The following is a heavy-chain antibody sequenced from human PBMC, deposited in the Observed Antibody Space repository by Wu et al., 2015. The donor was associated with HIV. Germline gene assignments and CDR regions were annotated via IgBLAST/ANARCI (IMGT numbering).Heavy chain of an antibody. Sequence: VQLVQSGGEVKKPGASVKVACKASGYIFSDYGINWVRQAPGEGLEWMGWISAQNGNTKYAQKFEGRVTLTTDASSSTAYMELRSLTSDDTAVYFCARGHYYDASSSPLYWGPGTRSPSRQ. J-gene: IGHJ4*02. CDR3: ARGHYYDASSSPLY. D-gene: IGHD3-22*01. V-gene: IGHV1-18*01. CDR2: ISAQNGNT. CDR1: GYIFSDYG.